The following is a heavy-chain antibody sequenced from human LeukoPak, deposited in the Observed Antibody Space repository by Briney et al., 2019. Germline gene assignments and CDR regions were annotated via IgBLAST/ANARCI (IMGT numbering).Heavy chain of an antibody. V-gene: IGHV3-53*01. J-gene: IGHJ4*02. D-gene: IGHD2-15*01. Sequence: GGSLRLSCAVAGVAVNSYFMGWVRQAPGKGLEWVSIISSEGFTYYADSVKGRLAISRDNFKNSLYLEMNSLRAEDTAFYYCARGRGGDWGQGALVTVSS. CDR1: GVAVNSYF. CDR2: ISSEGFT. CDR3: ARGRGGD.